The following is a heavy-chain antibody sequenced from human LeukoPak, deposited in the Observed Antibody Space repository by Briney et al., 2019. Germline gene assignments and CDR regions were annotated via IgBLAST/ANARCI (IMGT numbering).Heavy chain of an antibody. CDR2: ISYDGSNK. J-gene: IGHJ5*02. V-gene: IGHV3-30*19. Sequence: GGSLRLSCAASGFSFSSYGMHWVRQAPGKGLEWVAVISYDGSNKYYADSVKGRFTISRDNSKNTLYLQMNSLRAEDTAVYYCARDSSIAAAGWFDPWGQGTLVTVSS. CDR3: ARDSSIAAAGWFDP. CDR1: GFSFSSYG. D-gene: IGHD6-13*01.